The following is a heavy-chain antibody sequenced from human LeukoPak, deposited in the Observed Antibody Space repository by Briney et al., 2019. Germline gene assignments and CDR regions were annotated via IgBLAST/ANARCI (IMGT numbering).Heavy chain of an antibody. CDR1: GYTFTGEY. CDR3: TRNSGWCGVS. J-gene: IGHJ4*02. CDR2: INPKSGGT. D-gene: IGHD6-19*01. Sequence: GASVKVSCKASGYTFTGEYMHWVRQAPGQGLEWMGWINPKSGGTNYAHNFQGRVTMTRDTSISTAYMELSRLRSDDTAVYYCTRNSGWCGVSWGQGTLVSVSS. V-gene: IGHV1-2*02.